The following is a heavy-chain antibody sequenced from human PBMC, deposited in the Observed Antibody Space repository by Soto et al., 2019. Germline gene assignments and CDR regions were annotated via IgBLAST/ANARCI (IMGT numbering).Heavy chain of an antibody. J-gene: IGHJ4*02. Sequence: EVQLLESGGDLVQPGGSLRLSGEASGFTFTGYAMSWARQAPGKGLEWVSTISGRGDDTYYTDSVKGRFTISRDNSKNTLYVHMNSLRAEDTAVYYCARAQPTYSSSYFDYWGQGTLVTVSS. CDR3: ARAQPTYSSSYFDY. CDR1: GFTFTGYA. D-gene: IGHD3-22*01. CDR2: ISGRGDDT. V-gene: IGHV3-23*01.